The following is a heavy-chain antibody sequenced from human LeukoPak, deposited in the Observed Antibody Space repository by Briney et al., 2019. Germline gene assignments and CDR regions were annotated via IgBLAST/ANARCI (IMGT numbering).Heavy chain of an antibody. V-gene: IGHV1-18*01. CDR2: ISAYNGNT. D-gene: IGHD2-2*02. CDR3: ARGGLGYCSSTSCYTHLNWFDP. CDR1: GYTFTSYG. Sequence: ASVKVSCKASGYTFTSYGISWVRQAPGQGLEWMGWISAYNGNTNYAQKLQGRVTMTTDTSTSTAHMELRSLRSDDTAVYYCARGGLGYCSSTSCYTHLNWFDPWGQGTLVTVSS. J-gene: IGHJ5*02.